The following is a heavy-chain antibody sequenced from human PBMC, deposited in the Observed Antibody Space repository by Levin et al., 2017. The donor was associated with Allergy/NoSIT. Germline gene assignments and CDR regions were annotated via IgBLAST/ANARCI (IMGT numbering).Heavy chain of an antibody. CDR3: AKDIGFGTSSWSFDH. V-gene: IGHV3-30*18. Sequence: PGGSLRLSCAASGFSFRSFGMNWVRQAPGKGLEWVAVISYDGSDKYYADSVKGRFTISRDNSKITLYLQMNSLRPADTAVYYCAKDIGFGTSSWSFDHWGQGILVTVSS. J-gene: IGHJ4*02. CDR2: ISYDGSDK. CDR1: GFSFRSFG. D-gene: IGHD6-13*01.